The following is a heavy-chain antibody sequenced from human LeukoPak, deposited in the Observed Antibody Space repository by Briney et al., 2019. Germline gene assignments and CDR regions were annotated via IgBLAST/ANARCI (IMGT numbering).Heavy chain of an antibody. CDR3: ARDRSAYYDSFDY. CDR1: GFTFSSYG. Sequence: GGSLRLSCAASGFTFSSYGMSWVRQAPGKGLEWVSSISSSSSNIYYADSVKGRFTISRDNAKHSLYLQMNTLRAEDTAVYYCARDRSAYYDSFDYWGQGTLVTVSS. CDR2: ISSSSSNI. J-gene: IGHJ4*02. V-gene: IGHV3-21*01. D-gene: IGHD3-3*01.